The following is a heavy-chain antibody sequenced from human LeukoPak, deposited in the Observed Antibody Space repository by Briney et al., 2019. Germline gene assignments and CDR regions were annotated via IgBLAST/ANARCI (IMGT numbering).Heavy chain of an antibody. V-gene: IGHV4-39*01. D-gene: IGHD3-16*01. Sequence: PSETLSLTCTVSGGSISSSSYYWGWIRQPPGKGLEWIGSIYYSGSTYYNPSLKSRVTISVDTSKNQFSLKLSSVTAADTAVYYCARRRSMGWYFDLWGRGTLVTVSS. CDR3: ARRRSMGWYFDL. CDR2: IYYSGST. CDR1: GGSISSSSYY. J-gene: IGHJ2*01.